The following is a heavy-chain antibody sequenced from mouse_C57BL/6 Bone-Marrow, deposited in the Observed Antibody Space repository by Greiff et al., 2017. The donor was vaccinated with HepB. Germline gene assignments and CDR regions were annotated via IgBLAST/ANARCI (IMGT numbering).Heavy chain of an antibody. V-gene: IGHV14-4*01. CDR2: IDPENGDT. D-gene: IGHD1-1*01. J-gene: IGHJ1*03. CDR3: TPYYYGSSYWYFDV. Sequence: EVKLQESGAELVRPGASVKLSCTASGFNIKDDYMHWVKQRPEQGLEWIGWIDPENGDTEYASKFQGKATITADTSSNTSYLQLSSLTSEDTAVYYCTPYYYGSSYWYFDVWGTGTTVTVSA. CDR1: GFNIKDDY.